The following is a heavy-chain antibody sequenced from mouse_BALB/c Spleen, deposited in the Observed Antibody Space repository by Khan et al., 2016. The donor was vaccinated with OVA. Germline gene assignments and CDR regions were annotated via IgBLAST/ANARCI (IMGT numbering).Heavy chain of an antibody. CDR1: GFTFSSYA. CDR2: ISSGGSYT. V-gene: IGHV5-9-4*01. D-gene: IGHD2-1*01. CDR3: ARAYCNYGAMDY. Sequence: EVELVESGGGLVKPGGSLKLSCAASGFTFSSYAMSWVRQSPEKRLEWVAEISSGGSYTYYPDTVTGRFTISRDNAKNTLYLEMSSLRSEDTAMYYCARAYCNYGAMDYWGQGTSVTVSS. J-gene: IGHJ4*01.